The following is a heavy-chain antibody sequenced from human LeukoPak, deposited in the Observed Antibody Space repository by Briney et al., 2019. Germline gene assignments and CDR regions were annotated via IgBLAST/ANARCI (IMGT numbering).Heavy chain of an antibody. V-gene: IGHV1-46*01. CDR2: IKPSGSST. Sequence: ASVKVSCKASGYTFTSYYMHWVRRAPGQGLEWMGMIKPSGSSTSYAQKVQGRVTMTRDTSTSTVYMELSSLRSEDTAVYYCARLDYATLFDCWGQGTLVTVSS. CDR1: GYTFTSYY. J-gene: IGHJ4*02. CDR3: ARLDYATLFDC. D-gene: IGHD2-8*01.